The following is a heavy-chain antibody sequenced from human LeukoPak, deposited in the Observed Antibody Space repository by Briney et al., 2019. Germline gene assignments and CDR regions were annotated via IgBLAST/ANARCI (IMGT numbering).Heavy chain of an antibody. Sequence: GGSLRLSCAASGFTFSNYAMNWVRQTPGKGLEWVSSLRASGGITYYADSVKGRFTISRDNSKNTLYLQMNSLRAEDTAVYYCAKGPIGYDSSGYSDYWGQGTLVTVSS. CDR2: LRASGGIT. J-gene: IGHJ4*02. V-gene: IGHV3-23*01. CDR3: AKGPIGYDSSGYSDY. D-gene: IGHD3-22*01. CDR1: GFTFSNYA.